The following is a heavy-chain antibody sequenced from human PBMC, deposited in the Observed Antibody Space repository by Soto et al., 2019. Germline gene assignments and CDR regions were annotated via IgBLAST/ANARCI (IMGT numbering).Heavy chain of an antibody. V-gene: IGHV3-21*01. CDR2: ISSSSSYI. CDR1: GFTFSSYS. CDR3: ARDSAVAADYSMDV. J-gene: IGHJ6*02. Sequence: GGSLRLSCAASGFTFSSYSMNWVRQAPGKGLEWVSSISSSSSYIYYADSVKGRFTISRDNAKNSLYLQMNSLRAEDAAVYYCARDSAVAADYSMDVWGQGTTVTVSS. D-gene: IGHD6-19*01.